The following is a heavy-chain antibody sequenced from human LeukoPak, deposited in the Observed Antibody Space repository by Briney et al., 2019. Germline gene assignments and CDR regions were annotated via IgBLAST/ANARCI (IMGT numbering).Heavy chain of an antibody. V-gene: IGHV4-59*08. CDR1: GGSINSHY. D-gene: IGHD4-17*01. CDR2: IYYSGST. CDR3: ARLDYGDYVRIFDY. J-gene: IGHJ4*02. Sequence: SETLSLTCIVSGGSINSHYWSWIRQPPGKGLEWIGYIYYSGSTNYNPSLKSRVTVSVDTSKNQFSLKLSSVTAADTAVYYCARLDYGDYVRIFDYWGQGTLVTVSS.